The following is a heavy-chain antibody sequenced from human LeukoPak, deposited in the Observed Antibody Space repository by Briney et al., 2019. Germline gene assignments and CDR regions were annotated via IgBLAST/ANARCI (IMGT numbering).Heavy chain of an antibody. CDR3: AREEHRLAEAGTSAFDL. J-gene: IGHJ3*01. CDR1: GFTFSENW. V-gene: IGHV3-74*01. CDR2: INRDGVLT. Sequence: GGSLRLSCVASGFTFSENWMHWVRQAPGKGLAWVSHINRDGVLTNYADSVKGRSTISRDNARNTVYLQMSSLRVEDTAIYFCAREEHRLAEAGTSAFDLGGQGTLVTVSP. D-gene: IGHD6-13*01.